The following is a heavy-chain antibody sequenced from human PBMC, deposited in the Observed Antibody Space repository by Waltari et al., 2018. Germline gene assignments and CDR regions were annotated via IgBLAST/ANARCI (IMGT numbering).Heavy chain of an antibody. CDR2: IWYDGSNK. J-gene: IGHJ4*02. CDR1: GFTFSSSG. D-gene: IGHD2-15*01. CDR3: ASDRWGELSVSGY. Sequence: QVQLVESGGGVVQPGRSLRLYCAASGFTFSSSGMHWVRQAPGKGLEWVAVIWYDGSNKYYADSVKGRFTISRDNSKNTLYLQMNSLRAEDTAVYYCASDRWGELSVSGYWGQGTLVTVSS. V-gene: IGHV3-33*01.